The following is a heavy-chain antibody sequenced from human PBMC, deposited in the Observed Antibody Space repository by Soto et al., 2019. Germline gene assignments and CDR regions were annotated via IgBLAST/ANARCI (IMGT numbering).Heavy chain of an antibody. CDR2: IKSKTDGGTT. CDR3: TTDLWRYSSSWFDY. D-gene: IGHD6-13*01. J-gene: IGHJ4*02. V-gene: IGHV3-15*01. Sequence: PGGSLRLSCAASGFTFSNAWMSWVRQAPGKGLEWVGRIKSKTDGGTTDYAAPVKGRFTISRDDSKNTLYLQMNSLKTEDTAVYYCTTDLWRYSSSWFDYWGQGTLVTVSS. CDR1: GFTFSNAW.